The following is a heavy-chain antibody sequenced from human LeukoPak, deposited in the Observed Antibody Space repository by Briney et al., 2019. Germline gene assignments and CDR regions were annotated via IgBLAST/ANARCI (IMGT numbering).Heavy chain of an antibody. CDR3: ARADALFGELLSRTNYFDY. D-gene: IGHD3-10*02. J-gene: IGHJ4*02. CDR1: GFTFSDYY. CDR2: ISSSGSTI. Sequence: GGSLRLSCAASGFTFSDYYMSWIRQAPGKGLEWVSYISSSGSTIYYADSVKGRFTISRDNAKNSLYLQMNSLRAEDTAVYYCARADALFGELLSRTNYFDYWGQGTLVTVSS. V-gene: IGHV3-11*04.